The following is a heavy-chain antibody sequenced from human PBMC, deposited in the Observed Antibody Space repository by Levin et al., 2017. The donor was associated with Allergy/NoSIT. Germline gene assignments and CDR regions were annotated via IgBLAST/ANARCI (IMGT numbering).Heavy chain of an antibody. Sequence: GESLKISCAASGFTLSSHWMSWVRQAPGKGLEWVANIKQDGSEKNYVDSVRGRFTISRDNAKNSVYLQMNSLRGEDTAVYYCARAGGLDYWGQGTLVTVSS. J-gene: IGHJ4*02. CDR2: IKQDGSEK. V-gene: IGHV3-7*01. CDR3: ARAGGLDY. D-gene: IGHD4-23*01. CDR1: GFTLSSHW.